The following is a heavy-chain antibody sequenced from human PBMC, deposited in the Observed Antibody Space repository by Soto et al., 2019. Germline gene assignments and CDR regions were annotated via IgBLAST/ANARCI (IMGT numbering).Heavy chain of an antibody. CDR1: GGSVSGGSYC. Sequence: QVQLQESGPGLVKPSETLSLTCTVSGGSVSGGSYCWSWIRQPPGKGLECIGYVYNSGSTTYNPPLSSRVATSVDTSKNQFSLGLSSVTAADTAVYYCARVPLPTYFDLWGRGTLVTVSS. J-gene: IGHJ2*01. V-gene: IGHV4-61*01. CDR2: VYNSGST. CDR3: ARVPLPTYFDL.